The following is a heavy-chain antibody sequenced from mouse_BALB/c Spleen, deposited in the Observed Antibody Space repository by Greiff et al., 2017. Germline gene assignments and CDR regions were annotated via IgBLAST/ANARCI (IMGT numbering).Heavy chain of an antibody. CDR2: ISSGSSTI. Sequence: EVHLVESGGGLVQPGGSRKLSCAASGFTFSSFGMHWVRQAPEKGLEWVAYISSGSSTIYYADTVKGRFTISRDNPKNTLFLQMTSLRSEDTAMYYCARCGNYYPWFAYWGQGTLVTVSA. V-gene: IGHV5-17*02. D-gene: IGHD2-1*01. CDR3: ARCGNYYPWFAY. CDR1: GFTFSSFG. J-gene: IGHJ3*01.